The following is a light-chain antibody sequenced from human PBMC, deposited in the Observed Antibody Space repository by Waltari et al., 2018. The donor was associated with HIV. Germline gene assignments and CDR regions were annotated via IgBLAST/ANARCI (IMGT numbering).Light chain of an antibody. CDR1: NSTIGTHG. Sequence: QSVLTQPPSVSGAPGQRVTLSCTGSNSTIGTHGVHWYQQFPGTAPQLLISNTNRRPSGVPDRFSGSKSGTSASLAITGLQSEDEADYFCQSSDSTLSGSVFGGGTKLTVL. CDR3: QSSDSTLSGSV. V-gene: IGLV1-40*01. CDR2: NTN. J-gene: IGLJ2*01.